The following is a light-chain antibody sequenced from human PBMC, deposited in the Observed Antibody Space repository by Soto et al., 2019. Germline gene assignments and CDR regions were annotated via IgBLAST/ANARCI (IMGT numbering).Light chain of an antibody. CDR1: QSVSSN. CDR2: GAS. J-gene: IGKJ5*01. CDR3: QQYGGSPIT. V-gene: IGKV3-20*01. Sequence: EIVLTQSPVTLSLSPGERSTLSCMASQSVSSNLAWYQQKPGQAPRLLIYGASTRATGIPARFSGSGSGTDFTLTISRLEPEDFALYYCQQYGGSPITFGLGTRLEIK.